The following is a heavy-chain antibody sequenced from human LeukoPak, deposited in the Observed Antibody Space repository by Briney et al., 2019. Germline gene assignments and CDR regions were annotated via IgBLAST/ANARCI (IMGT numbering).Heavy chain of an antibody. CDR1: GASISSSHW. CDR3: ARGAGDKLTFDH. V-gene: IGHV4-4*02. CDR2: IYHSGNT. D-gene: IGHD4-17*01. Sequence: SETLSLTCAVSGASISSSHWWSWVRQPPGKGLEWIGEIYHSGNTNYNPSLKSRVTISVDKSKNQFSLKLSSVTAADTAVYYCARGAGDKLTFDHWGQGTLVTVSS. J-gene: IGHJ4*02.